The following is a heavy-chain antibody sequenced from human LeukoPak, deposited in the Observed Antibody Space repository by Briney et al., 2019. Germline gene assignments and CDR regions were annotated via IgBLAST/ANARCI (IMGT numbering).Heavy chain of an antibody. CDR3: ARVYSSSWYFWFDP. J-gene: IGHJ5*02. Sequence: GRSLRLSCAASEFTFSSYGMHWVHQAPGKGLEWVAVIWYDGSNKYYADSVKGRFTISRDNSKNTLYLQMNSLRAEDTAVYYCARVYSSSWYFWFDPWGQGTLVTVSS. CDR1: EFTFSSYG. D-gene: IGHD6-13*01. V-gene: IGHV3-33*01. CDR2: IWYDGSNK.